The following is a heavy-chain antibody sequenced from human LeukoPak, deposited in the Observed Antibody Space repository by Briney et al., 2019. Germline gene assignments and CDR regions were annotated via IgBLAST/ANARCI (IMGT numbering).Heavy chain of an antibody. Sequence: PGGSLRLSCAASGFTFSSYWMHWVRQAPGKGLVWVSRINSDGSSTSYADSVKGRFTISRDNAKNTLYLQMNSLRAEDTAVYYCARGRVVVITTSEYAFDMWGQGTMVTVSS. CDR2: INSDGSST. J-gene: IGHJ3*02. V-gene: IGHV3-74*01. D-gene: IGHD3-22*01. CDR3: ARGRVVVITTSEYAFDM. CDR1: GFTFSSYW.